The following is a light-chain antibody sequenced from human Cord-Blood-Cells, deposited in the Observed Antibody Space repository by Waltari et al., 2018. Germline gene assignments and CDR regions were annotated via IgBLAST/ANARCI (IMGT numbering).Light chain of an antibody. CDR2: AAS. CDR1: QSISSY. J-gene: IGKJ4*01. V-gene: IGKV1-39*01. CDR3: QQSYSTPLT. Sequence: DIQMTQSPSSLSAYVGDRVTITCRASQSISSYLNWYQQKPGKAPKPLIYAASSLQSGVPSRFSGSGSGTDFTLTISSLQPEDFATYYCQQSYSTPLTFGGGTKVEIK.